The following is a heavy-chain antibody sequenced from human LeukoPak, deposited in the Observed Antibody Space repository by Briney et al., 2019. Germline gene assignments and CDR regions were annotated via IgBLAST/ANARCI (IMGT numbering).Heavy chain of an antibody. CDR2: ISYDGRNK. J-gene: IGHJ4*02. CDR1: GFTFNNYG. V-gene: IGHV3-30*18. D-gene: IGHD2-2*01. Sequence: GGSLRLSCAASGFTFNNYGMHWVRQAPGKGLEWVAVISYDGRNKHYPDSVKGRFTISRDISTDTLWLQMDSLRTEDTAVYYCAKGPLRGTAAAIDYWGQGTLVTVSS. CDR3: AKGPLRGTAAAIDY.